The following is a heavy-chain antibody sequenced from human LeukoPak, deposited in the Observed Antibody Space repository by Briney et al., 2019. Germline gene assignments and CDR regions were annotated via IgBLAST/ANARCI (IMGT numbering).Heavy chain of an antibody. Sequence: GGSLRLSCAASGFTFSDYYMSWIRQAPGKGLEWVSYISSSGSTIYYADSVKGRFTISRDNDKNSLYLQMNSLRAEDTAVYYCARDRRRGDSSGLFDYWGQGTLVTVSS. CDR2: ISSSGSTI. CDR1: GFTFSDYY. D-gene: IGHD3-22*01. CDR3: ARDRRRGDSSGLFDY. J-gene: IGHJ4*02. V-gene: IGHV3-11*01.